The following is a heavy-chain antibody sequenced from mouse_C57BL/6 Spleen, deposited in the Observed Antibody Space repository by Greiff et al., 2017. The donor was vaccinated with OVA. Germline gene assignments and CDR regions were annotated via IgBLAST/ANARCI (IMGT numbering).Heavy chain of an antibody. V-gene: IGHV1-26*01. D-gene: IGHD1-1*01. CDR2: INPNNGGT. CDR1: GYTFTDYY. CDR3: ARFYYGSSLWYFDV. J-gene: IGHJ1*03. Sequence: EVKLQQSGPELVKPGASVKISCKASGYTFTDYYMNWVKQSHGKSLEWIGDINPNNGGTSYNQKFKGKATLTVDKSSSTAYMELRSLTSEDSAVYYCARFYYGSSLWYFDVWGTGTTVTVSS.